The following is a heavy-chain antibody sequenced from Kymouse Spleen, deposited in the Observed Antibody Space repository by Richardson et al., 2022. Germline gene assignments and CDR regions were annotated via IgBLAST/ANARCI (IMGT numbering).Heavy chain of an antibody. J-gene: IGHJ4*02. CDR2: IYYSGST. CDR3: ARMIAAACFDY. D-gene: IGHD6-13*01. V-gene: IGHV4-39*01. Sequence: QLQLQESGPGLVKPSETLSLTCTVSGGSISSSSYYWGWIRQPPGKGLEWIGSIYYSGSTYYNPSLKSRVTISVDTSKNQFSLKLSSVTAADTAVYYCARMIAAACFDYWGQGTLVTVSS. CDR1: GGSISSSSYY.